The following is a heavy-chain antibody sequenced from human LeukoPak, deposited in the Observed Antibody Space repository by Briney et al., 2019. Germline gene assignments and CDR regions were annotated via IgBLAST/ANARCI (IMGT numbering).Heavy chain of an antibody. Sequence: GGSLRLSCAASGFTFSSYGMHWVRQAPGKGLEWVAVISYDGSNNNYADSVKGRFTISRDNSKNTLYLQMNSLRVEDTAVYYCAKIPEGGTAGTYFDYWGQGTLVTVSS. CDR3: AKIPEGGTAGTYFDY. V-gene: IGHV3-30*18. D-gene: IGHD1-26*01. CDR2: ISYDGSNN. J-gene: IGHJ4*02. CDR1: GFTFSSYG.